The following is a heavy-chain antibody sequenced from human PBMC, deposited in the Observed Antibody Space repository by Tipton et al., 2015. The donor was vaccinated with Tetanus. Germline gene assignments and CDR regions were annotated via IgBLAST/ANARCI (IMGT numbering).Heavy chain of an antibody. CDR2: IRSTSSYI. CDR3: ATGRTLDY. D-gene: IGHD1-26*01. V-gene: IGHV3-21*01. CDR1: GFTFSSHW. J-gene: IGHJ4*02. Sequence: SLRLSCAASGFTFSSHWMNWVRQAPGKGLEWRSSIRSTSSYIYYSDSVKGRFTVSRDNAKNSLALQMKSLGDEDTAMDYCATGRTLDYWGQGTRVTVST.